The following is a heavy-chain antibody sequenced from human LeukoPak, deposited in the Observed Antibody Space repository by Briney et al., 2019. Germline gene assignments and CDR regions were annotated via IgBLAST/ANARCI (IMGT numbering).Heavy chain of an antibody. D-gene: IGHD1-1*01. CDR1: GGSFSGYY. Sequence: PSGTLSLTCAVYGGSFSGYYWSWIRQPPGKGLEWIGEINHSGSTNYNPSLKSRVTISVDTSKNQFSLKLSSVTAADTAVYYCARGLKLEIDYWGQGTLVTVSS. CDR3: ARGLKLEIDY. CDR2: INHSGST. V-gene: IGHV4-34*01. J-gene: IGHJ4*02.